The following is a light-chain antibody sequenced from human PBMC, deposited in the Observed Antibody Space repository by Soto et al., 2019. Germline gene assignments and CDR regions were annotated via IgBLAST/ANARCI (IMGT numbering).Light chain of an antibody. CDR2: GAY. Sequence: EIVLTQSPGTLSLSPGERATLSCRASQNVDSNYLAWYQQKPGQPPRIIIFGAYGRATGIPDRFSGSGSGTDFTLTIRRLEPEDFAVYYCKQYGSLSWTFGQGTKVDIK. V-gene: IGKV3-20*01. CDR3: KQYGSLSWT. CDR1: QNVDSNY. J-gene: IGKJ1*01.